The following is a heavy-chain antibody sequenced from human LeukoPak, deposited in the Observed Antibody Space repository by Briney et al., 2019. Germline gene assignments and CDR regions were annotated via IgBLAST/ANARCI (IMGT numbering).Heavy chain of an antibody. V-gene: IGHV3-23*01. CDR1: GFTFSSYG. Sequence: GGSLRLSCAASGFTFSSYGMSWVRQSPGKGPEWVSAISGSGGSTYYADSVKGRFTISRDNSKNTLHLQMNSLRAEDTAVYYCAKWGGVSSVMDYWGQGTLVTVSS. D-gene: IGHD3-16*01. CDR2: ISGSGGST. CDR3: AKWGGVSSVMDY. J-gene: IGHJ4*02.